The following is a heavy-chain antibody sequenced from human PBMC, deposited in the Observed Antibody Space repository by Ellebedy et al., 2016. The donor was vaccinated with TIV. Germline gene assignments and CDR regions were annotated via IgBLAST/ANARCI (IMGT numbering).Heavy chain of an antibody. J-gene: IGHJ4*02. CDR1: GFTFSSYA. Sequence: GESLKISCAASGFTFSSYAMHWVRQAPGKGLEWVAVISYDGSNKYYADSVKGRFTISRDNSKNTLYLQMNSLRAEDTAVYYCARTGYYDILTGTTFDYWGQGTLVTVSS. CDR2: ISYDGSNK. V-gene: IGHV3-30*04. D-gene: IGHD3-9*01. CDR3: ARTGYYDILTGTTFDY.